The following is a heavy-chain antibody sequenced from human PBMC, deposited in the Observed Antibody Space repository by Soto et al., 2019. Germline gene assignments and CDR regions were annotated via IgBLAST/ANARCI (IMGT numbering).Heavy chain of an antibody. CDR2: IYPGDSDT. CDR3: ARRPFTIFGVVAFDY. Sequence: GESLKISCKGSGYSFTSYWIGWVRQMPGKGLEWMGIIYPGDSDTRYSPSFQGQVTISADKSTSTAYLQWSSLKASDTAMYYCARRPFTIFGVVAFDYWGQGTLVTVSS. V-gene: IGHV5-51*01. D-gene: IGHD3-3*01. CDR1: GYSFTSYW. J-gene: IGHJ4*02.